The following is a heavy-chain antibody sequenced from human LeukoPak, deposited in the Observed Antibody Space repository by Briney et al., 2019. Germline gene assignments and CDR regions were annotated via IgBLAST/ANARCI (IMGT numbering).Heavy chain of an antibody. V-gene: IGHV3-23*01. D-gene: IGHD2/OR15-2a*01. J-gene: IGHJ4*02. Sequence: TGGSLRLSCAASGFTFSEYAMTWVRQAPGKGLEWVSTISRRSIGTAYYADSVKDRFTISRDNSKNTLYLQMNSLRAEDTAVYYCALSLLWPGYFDYWGQGTLATVSS. CDR1: GFTFSEYA. CDR3: ALSLLWPGYFDY. CDR2: ISRRSIGTA.